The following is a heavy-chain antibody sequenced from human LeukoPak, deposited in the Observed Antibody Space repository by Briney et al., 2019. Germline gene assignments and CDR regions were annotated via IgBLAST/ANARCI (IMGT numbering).Heavy chain of an antibody. J-gene: IGHJ4*02. V-gene: IGHV4-38-2*02. CDR3: ARARGVTMVRGVNN. Sequence: SETLSLTCTVSGYSISSGYYWGWIRQPPGKGLEWIGSIYHSGSTYYNTSLKSRVTISVDTSKNQFSLKLSSVTAADTAVYYCARARGVTMVRGVNNWGQGTLVTVSS. CDR2: IYHSGST. D-gene: IGHD3-10*01. CDR1: GYSISSGYY.